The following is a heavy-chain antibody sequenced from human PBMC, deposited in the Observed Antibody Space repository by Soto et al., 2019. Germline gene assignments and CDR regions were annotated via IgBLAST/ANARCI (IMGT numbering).Heavy chain of an antibody. D-gene: IGHD3-3*01. CDR2: ISYDGSNK. CDR1: GFTFSSYG. Sequence: QVQLVESGGGVVQPGRSLRLSCAASGFTFSSYGMHWVRQAPGKGLEWVAVISYDGSNKYYADSVKGRFTISRDNSKNTLYLQMNSLRAEDTAVYYCAKDPRRAGYYSDYYYYYYMDVWGKGTTVTVSS. J-gene: IGHJ6*03. CDR3: AKDPRRAGYYSDYYYYYYMDV. V-gene: IGHV3-30*18.